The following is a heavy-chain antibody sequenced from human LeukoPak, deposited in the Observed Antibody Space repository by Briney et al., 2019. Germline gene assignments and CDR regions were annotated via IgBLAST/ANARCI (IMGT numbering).Heavy chain of an antibody. Sequence: ASVKVSCKASGYTFTGYYMHWVRQAPGQGLERMGRINPNSGGTNYAQKFQGRVTMTRDTSISTAYMELSRLRSDDTAVYYCARVKFGETITMVRGVIIPFDYWGQGTLVTVSS. CDR1: GYTFTGYY. D-gene: IGHD3-10*01. CDR2: INPNSGGT. CDR3: ARVKFGETITMVRGVIIPFDY. V-gene: IGHV1-2*06. J-gene: IGHJ4*02.